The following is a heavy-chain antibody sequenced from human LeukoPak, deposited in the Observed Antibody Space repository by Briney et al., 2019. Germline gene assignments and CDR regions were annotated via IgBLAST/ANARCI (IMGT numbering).Heavy chain of an antibody. CDR2: ISSSSSYI. Sequence: PGGSLRLSCAASGFTFSSYSMNWVRQAPGKGLEWVSSISSSSSYIYYADSVKGRFTISRDNAKNSLYLQMNSLRAEDTAVYYCARARGSTYYDFWSGYIPDGMDVWGQGTTVTVSS. D-gene: IGHD3-3*01. CDR3: ARARGSTYYDFWSGYIPDGMDV. J-gene: IGHJ6*02. V-gene: IGHV3-21*01. CDR1: GFTFSSYS.